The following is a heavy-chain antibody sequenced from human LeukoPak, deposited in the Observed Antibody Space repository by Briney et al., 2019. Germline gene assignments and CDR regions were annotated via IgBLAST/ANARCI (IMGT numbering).Heavy chain of an antibody. CDR2: IIPIFGTA. CDR3: GRNPPPHDCSSTSCYLYYGMDV. Sequence: ASVKVSCKASGGTFSSYAISWVRQAPGQGLEWMGGIIPIFGTANYAQKFQGRVTITADESTSTAYMELSSLRSEDTAEYYCGRNPPPHDCSSTSCYLYYGMDVWGKGTTVTVSS. J-gene: IGHJ6*04. CDR1: GGTFSSYA. V-gene: IGHV1-69*13. D-gene: IGHD2-2*01.